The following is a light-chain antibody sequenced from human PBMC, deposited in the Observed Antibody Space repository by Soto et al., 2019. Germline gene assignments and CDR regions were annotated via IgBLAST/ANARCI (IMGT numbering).Light chain of an antibody. CDR1: QSVSSSY. Sequence: IVLTPSPAVLALSPGDRATLSCRASQSVSSSYLAWYQHKPVQAPRLLIHGASSRVTGIPDRFSGSGSGTDFTLTITRLEPEDFAVYYCQQYQSLTFGGGTKV. CDR3: QQYQSLT. J-gene: IGKJ4*01. V-gene: IGKV3-20*01. CDR2: GAS.